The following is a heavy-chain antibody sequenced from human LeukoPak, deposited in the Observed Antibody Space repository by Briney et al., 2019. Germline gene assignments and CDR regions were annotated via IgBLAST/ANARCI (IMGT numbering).Heavy chain of an antibody. J-gene: IGHJ6*03. CDR3: ARGTIFGGSYYYYYMDV. V-gene: IGHV1-69*05. CDR1: GGTLSSYA. CDR2: IIPIFGTA. Sequence: ASVTVSCKASGGTLSSYAISWVRQAPGQGLEWMGGIIPIFGTANYAQKFQGRVTITTDESTSTAYMELSSLRSEDTAVYYCARGTIFGGSYYYYYMDVWGKGTTVTVSS. D-gene: IGHD3-3*01.